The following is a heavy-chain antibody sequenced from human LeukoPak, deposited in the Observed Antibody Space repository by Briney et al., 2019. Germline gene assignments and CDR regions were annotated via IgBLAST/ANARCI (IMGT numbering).Heavy chain of an antibody. CDR1: GYSISSGYY. CDR3: ARAPKGVVAASDAFDI. J-gene: IGHJ3*02. CDR2: IYHSGST. Sequence: PLETLSLTCAVSGYSISSGYYWGWIRQPPGKGLEWIGSIYHSGSTYYNPSLKSRVTISVDTSKNQFSLKLSSVTAADTAVYYCARAPKGVVAASDAFDIWGQGTMVTVSS. V-gene: IGHV4-38-2*01. D-gene: IGHD2-15*01.